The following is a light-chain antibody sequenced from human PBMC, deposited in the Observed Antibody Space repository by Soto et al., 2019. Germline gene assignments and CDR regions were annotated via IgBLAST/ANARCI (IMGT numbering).Light chain of an antibody. V-gene: IGKV3-20*01. CDR2: GAS. CDR1: QTVGKNY. J-gene: IGKJ1*01. Sequence: EIVLKQSPGTLSVSPGDGATLSCRASQTVGKNYLAWYQQRPGQAPRLLIHGASSRTTGIRDGFSGSGSGAELTLTIGRLEPEDFAEYYCQKYHSLPPTFDKSTNV. CDR3: QKYHSLPPT.